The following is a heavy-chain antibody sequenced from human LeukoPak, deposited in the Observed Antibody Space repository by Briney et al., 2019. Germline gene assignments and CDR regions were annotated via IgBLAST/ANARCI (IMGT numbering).Heavy chain of an antibody. CDR3: AKVAGDRMDY. CDR1: GYSFGTYG. D-gene: IGHD6-13*01. J-gene: IGHJ4*02. Sequence: ASVKVSCRASGYSFGTYGFCWVRQAPGQGLEWMGWISANNGKTTYAQKFQGRVTLTADTSTSTAYVELTSLRPADTAVYFCAKVAGDRMDYWGPGTLVTVSS. CDR2: ISANNGKT. V-gene: IGHV1-18*01.